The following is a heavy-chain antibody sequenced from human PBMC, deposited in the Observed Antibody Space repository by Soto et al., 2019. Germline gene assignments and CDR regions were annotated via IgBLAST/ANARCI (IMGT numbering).Heavy chain of an antibody. Sequence: GESLKISCAASGFTFSSYGMHWVRQAPGKGLEWVAVIWYDGSNKYYADSVKGRFTISRDNSKNTLYLQMNSLRAEDTAVYYCAGPGSGSYYYGMDVWGQGTTVTVSS. CDR3: AGPGSGSYYYGMDV. J-gene: IGHJ6*02. CDR1: GFTFSSYG. V-gene: IGHV3-33*01. CDR2: IWYDGSNK. D-gene: IGHD3-10*01.